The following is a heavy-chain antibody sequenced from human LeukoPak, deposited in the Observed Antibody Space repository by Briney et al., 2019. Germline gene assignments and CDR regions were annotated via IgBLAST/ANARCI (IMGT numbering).Heavy chain of an antibody. J-gene: IGHJ4*02. V-gene: IGHV3-23*01. CDR2: VSSGGGGT. Sequence: GGSLRLSCAASGFTFSSYAMSWVRQAPGKGLEWVSAVSSGGGGTYYADSVKGRFTISRDNSKNTLYLQMNSLRAGDTAIYYCTKDHQPYYYDSSGPGGFDYWGQGTLVTVSS. CDR1: GFTFSSYA. D-gene: IGHD3-22*01. CDR3: TKDHQPYYYDSSGPGGFDY.